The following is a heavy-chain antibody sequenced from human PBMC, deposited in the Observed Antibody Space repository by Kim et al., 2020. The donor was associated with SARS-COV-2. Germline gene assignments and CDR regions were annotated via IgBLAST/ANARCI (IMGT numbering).Heavy chain of an antibody. D-gene: IGHD6-19*01. J-gene: IGHJ4*02. CDR3: ASGEGSGGDY. V-gene: IGHV1-69*01. Sequence: TANYAQKFQGRVTITADESTSTAYMELSSLRSEGTAVYYCASGEGSGGDYWGQGTLVTVSS. CDR2: TA.